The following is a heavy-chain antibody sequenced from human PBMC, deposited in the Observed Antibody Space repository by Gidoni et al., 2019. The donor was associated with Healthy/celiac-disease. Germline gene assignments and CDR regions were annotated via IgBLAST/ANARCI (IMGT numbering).Heavy chain of an antibody. CDR2: ISYDGSNK. J-gene: IGHJ2*01. CDR3: ARDPNMSAAVAGTGYFDL. CDR1: GFTFSSYG. Sequence: QVQLVESGGGVVQPGRSLRLSCAASGFTFSSYGMHWVRQAPGKGLEWVAVISYDGSNKYYADSVKGRFTISRDNSKNTLYLQMNSLRAEDTAVYYCARDPNMSAAVAGTGYFDLWGRGTLVTVSS. D-gene: IGHD6-19*01. V-gene: IGHV3-30*03.